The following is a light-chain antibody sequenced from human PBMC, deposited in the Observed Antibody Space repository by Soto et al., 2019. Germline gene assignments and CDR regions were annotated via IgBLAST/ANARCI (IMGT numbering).Light chain of an antibody. J-gene: IGKJ1*01. CDR2: GAS. CDR1: QSVSSNY. Sequence: EIVLTQSPGTLSLSPGERATLSCRASQSVSSNYLAWYQQKPGQAPRLLIYGASSRPTGIPDRFSGSRSGTDFTLTISRLEPEDFAVYYCQQYGSSPRTFGQGTKVDIK. V-gene: IGKV3-20*01. CDR3: QQYGSSPRT.